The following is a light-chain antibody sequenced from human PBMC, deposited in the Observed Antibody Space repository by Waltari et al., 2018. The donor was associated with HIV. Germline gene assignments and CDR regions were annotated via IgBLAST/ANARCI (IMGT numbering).Light chain of an antibody. Sequence: YELTQPPSVPVSPGQPARITSSGHDIADPFGYWYQHKAVQAPVLIIFRSRERSPPVPARFSATESGTRFTLTISGVQSEYEADYFCLSADGRGVRKFFGGGTRLTVL. V-gene: IGLV3-25*03. J-gene: IGLJ2*01. CDR2: RSR. CDR3: LSADGRGVRKF. CDR1: DIADPF.